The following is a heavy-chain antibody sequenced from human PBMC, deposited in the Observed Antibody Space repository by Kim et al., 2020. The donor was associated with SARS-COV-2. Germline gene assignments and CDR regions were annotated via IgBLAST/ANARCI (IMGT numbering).Heavy chain of an antibody. J-gene: IGHJ6*03. CDR2: IYTSGST. V-gene: IGHV4-4*07. Sequence: SETLSLTCTVSGGSISSYYWSWIRQPAGKGLEWIGRIYTSGSTNYNPSLKSRVTMSVDTSKNQFSLKLSSVTAADTAVYYCATQTARYYYGSGSYYKYDYYYYMDVWGKGTTVTVSS. D-gene: IGHD3-10*01. CDR1: GGSISSYY. CDR3: ATQTARYYYGSGSYYKYDYYYYMDV.